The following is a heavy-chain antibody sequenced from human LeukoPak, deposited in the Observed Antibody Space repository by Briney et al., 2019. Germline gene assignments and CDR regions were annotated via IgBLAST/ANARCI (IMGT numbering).Heavy chain of an antibody. CDR1: GYTFTDYY. CDR2: INPYNGNT. CDR3: ARDQAGSNSHSRFCQD. J-gene: IGHJ4*02. D-gene: IGHD2-15*01. Sequence: ASVKVSCKVSGYTFTDYYMNWMRQAPGQGLEWMGWINPYNGNTNFAQKLQGRVTMTTDTSTSTAYMDLRSLRSDDTAVYYCARDQAGSNSHSRFCQDWGQGTLVTVSS. V-gene: IGHV1-18*04.